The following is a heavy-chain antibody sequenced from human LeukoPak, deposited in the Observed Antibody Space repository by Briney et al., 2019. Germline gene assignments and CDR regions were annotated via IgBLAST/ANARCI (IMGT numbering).Heavy chain of an antibody. V-gene: IGHV4-34*01. D-gene: IGHD4-17*01. CDR3: ARGGDHTVTTFGYYYYMDV. Sequence: PSETLSLTCAVYGGPFSGYDWSWIRQPPGKGLEWMGEINHSGSTNYNPSLKSRVTISVDTSKNQFSLKLSSVTAADTAVYYCARGGDHTVTTFGYYYYMDVWGKGTTVTVSS. CDR1: GGPFSGYD. CDR2: INHSGST. J-gene: IGHJ6*03.